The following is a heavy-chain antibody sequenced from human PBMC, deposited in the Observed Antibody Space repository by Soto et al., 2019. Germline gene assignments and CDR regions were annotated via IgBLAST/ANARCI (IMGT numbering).Heavy chain of an antibody. Sequence: SETLSLTCTVSGGSISSSSYYWGWIRQPPGKGLEWIGSIYYSGSTYYNPSLKSRFTISVDTSKNQFSLKLSSVTAADTAVYYCARHAKYSSGWYGNDAFDIWGQGTMVTVSS. V-gene: IGHV4-39*01. CDR2: IYYSGST. J-gene: IGHJ3*02. CDR1: GGSISSSSYY. D-gene: IGHD6-19*01. CDR3: ARHAKYSSGWYGNDAFDI.